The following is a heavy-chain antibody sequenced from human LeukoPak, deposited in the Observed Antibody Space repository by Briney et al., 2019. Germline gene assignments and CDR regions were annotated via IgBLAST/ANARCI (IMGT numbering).Heavy chain of an antibody. J-gene: IGHJ6*03. CDR2: ILPIFGTA. Sequence: ASVKVSCKASGGTFSSYAISWVRQAPGQGLEGMGGILPIFGTANYAQKFQGRVTITTDESTSTAYMELSSLRSEDTAVYSCARGRDYSGSYSGYYYYYMDVWGKGTTVTVSS. CDR1: GGTFSSYA. V-gene: IGHV1-69*05. CDR3: ARGRDYSGSYSGYYYYYMDV. D-gene: IGHD1-26*01.